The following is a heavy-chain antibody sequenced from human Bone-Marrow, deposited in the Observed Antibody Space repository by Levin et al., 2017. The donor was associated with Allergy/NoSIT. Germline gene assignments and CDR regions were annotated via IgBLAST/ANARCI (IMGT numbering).Heavy chain of an antibody. J-gene: IGHJ4*02. CDR2: IYSSGNT. CDR3: ARGGPSWDYFDY. D-gene: IGHD3-16*01. CDR1: GGSISSYY. Sequence: SQTLSLPCPVSGGSISSYYWSWLRQPPGKGLEWIGYIYSSGNTNYNPSLKSRVTMSVDTSKNQFSLKLTSVTAADTAVYYCARGGPSWDYFDYWGQGALVTVSS. V-gene: IGHV4-59*08.